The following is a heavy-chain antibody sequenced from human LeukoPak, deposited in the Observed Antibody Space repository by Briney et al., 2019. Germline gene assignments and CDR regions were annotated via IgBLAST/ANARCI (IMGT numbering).Heavy chain of an antibody. CDR3: ARDVIAAAGVDAFDI. Sequence: SGGSLRLSCAASGFTFTSYVMSWVRQAPGKGLEWVSAISSSGDGTSYTDSVKGRFTISRDNSKNTLYLQMISLRAEDTAVYYCARDVIAAAGVDAFDIWGQGTMVTVSS. CDR2: ISSSGDGT. J-gene: IGHJ3*02. D-gene: IGHD6-13*01. V-gene: IGHV3-23*01. CDR1: GFTFTSYV.